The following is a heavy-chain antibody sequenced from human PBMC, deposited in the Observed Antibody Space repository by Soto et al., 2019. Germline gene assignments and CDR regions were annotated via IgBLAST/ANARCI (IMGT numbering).Heavy chain of an antibody. CDR3: ARVYGIAVAGAVDF. V-gene: IGHV3-48*01. CDR1: VFTFSSYS. D-gene: IGHD6-19*01. Sequence: EVQLVESGGGLVQPGGSLRLSCAASVFTFSSYSMNWVRQAPGKGLEWVSYISSGSSTIYYADSVKGRFTISRYNAKNSLYLRMNSLRAEDTAVYYCARVYGIAVAGAVDFWGQGTLVTVSS. CDR2: ISSGSSTI. J-gene: IGHJ4*02.